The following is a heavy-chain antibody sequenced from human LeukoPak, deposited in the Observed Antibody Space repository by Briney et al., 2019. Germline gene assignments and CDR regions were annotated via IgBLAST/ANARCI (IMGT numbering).Heavy chain of an antibody. V-gene: IGHV4-4*07. J-gene: IGHJ4*02. CDR2: IYTSGST. Sequence: SETLSLTCTVSGGSISSYYWSWIRQPAGKGLEWIGRIYTSGSTNYNPSLKSRVTMSVDTSKNQFSLKLSSVTAADTAVYYCAREARGFGVNQFDYWGQGTLVTVSS. CDR1: GGSISSYY. CDR3: AREARGFGVNQFDY. D-gene: IGHD3-10*01.